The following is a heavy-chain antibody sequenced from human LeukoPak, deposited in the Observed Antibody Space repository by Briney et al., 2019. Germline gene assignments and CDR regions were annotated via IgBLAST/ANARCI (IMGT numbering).Heavy chain of an antibody. CDR1: GGTFSSYA. D-gene: IGHD3-10*01. CDR3: ARDPPGTDAFDI. J-gene: IGHJ3*02. Sequence: SVKVSCKASGGTFSSYAISWVRQAPGQGLEWMGRIIPILGIANYAQKFQGRVTITADKSTSTAYMELSSLRSEDTAVYYCARDPPGTDAFDIWGQGTMVTVSS. V-gene: IGHV1-69*04. CDR2: IIPILGIA.